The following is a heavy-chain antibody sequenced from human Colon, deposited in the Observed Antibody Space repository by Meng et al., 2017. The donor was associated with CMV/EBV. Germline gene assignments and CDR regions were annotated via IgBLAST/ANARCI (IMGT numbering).Heavy chain of an antibody. CDR3: ARDLRVWFGEFKN. D-gene: IGHD3-10*01. CDR1: GYTFTGYY. Sequence: QVQAVQPGGEVKKPGASVKVSCKASGYTFTGYYMHWVRQAPGQGLEWMGWINPNSGGTNYAQKFQGRVTMTRDTSISTAYMELSRLRSDDTAVYYCARDLRVWFGEFKNWGQGTLVTVSS. CDR2: INPNSGGT. J-gene: IGHJ4*02. V-gene: IGHV1-2*02.